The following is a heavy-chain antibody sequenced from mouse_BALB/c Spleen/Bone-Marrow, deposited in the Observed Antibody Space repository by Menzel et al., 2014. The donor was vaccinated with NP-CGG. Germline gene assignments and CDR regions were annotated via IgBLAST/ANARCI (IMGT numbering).Heavy chain of an antibody. CDR1: GFTFTDYY. V-gene: IGHV7-3*02. CDR3: ARDENVGIYWYFDV. J-gene: IGHJ1*01. Sequence: EVNVVESGGGSVQPGGSLRLSCATSGFTFTDYYMSWVRQPPGKALEWLVFIRNKANGYTTEYSASVKGRFTISRDNSQRILYLQMNTLRAEDSATYYCARDENVGIYWYFDVWGAETTVIVSS. CDR2: IRNKANGYTT.